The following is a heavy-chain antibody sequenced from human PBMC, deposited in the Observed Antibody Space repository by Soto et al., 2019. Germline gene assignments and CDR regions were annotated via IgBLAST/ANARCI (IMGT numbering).Heavy chain of an antibody. CDR3: ARHGSSRYYYDRSGLDY. CDR2: IYYSGST. V-gene: IGHV4-59*08. D-gene: IGHD3-22*01. Sequence: SETLSLTCTVSGGSISSYYWSWIRQPPGKGLEWIGYIYYSGSTNYNPSLKSRVTISVDTSKNQFSLKLSSVTAADTAVYYCARHGSSRYYYDRSGLDYWGQGTLVXVSS. CDR1: GGSISSYY. J-gene: IGHJ4*02.